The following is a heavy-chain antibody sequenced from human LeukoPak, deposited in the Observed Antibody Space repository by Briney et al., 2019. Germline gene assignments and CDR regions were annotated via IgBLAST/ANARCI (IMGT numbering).Heavy chain of an antibody. CDR2: IYYSGST. CDR1: GYSISSGYY. D-gene: IGHD1-26*01. J-gene: IGHJ3*01. Sequence: SETLSLTCTVSGYSISSGYYWGWIRQPPGKGLECIESIYYSGSTYYSPSLKSQVTISVDTSKNQFSLKLSSVTAADTAVYYCARGKSGSYNSAFDFWGQGTMVTVSS. V-gene: IGHV4-38-2*02. CDR3: ARGKSGSYNSAFDF.